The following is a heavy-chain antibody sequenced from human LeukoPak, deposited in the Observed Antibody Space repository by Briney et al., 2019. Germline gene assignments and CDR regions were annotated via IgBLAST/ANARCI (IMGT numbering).Heavy chain of an antibody. V-gene: IGHV1-46*01. CDR1: GYTFTSYY. D-gene: IGHD2-2*01. Sequence: ASVKVSCKASGYTFTSYYMHWVRQAPGQGLEWMGIIKPCGGSTSYAQKFQGRVTMTRDTSTSTVYMELSSLRSEDTAVYYCARGWSGIVVVPAARGLMDVWGKGTTVTVSS. CDR2: IKPCGGST. J-gene: IGHJ6*04. CDR3: ARGWSGIVVVPAARGLMDV.